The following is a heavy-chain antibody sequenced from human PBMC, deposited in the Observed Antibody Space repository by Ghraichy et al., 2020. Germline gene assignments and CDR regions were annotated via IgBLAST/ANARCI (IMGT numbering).Heavy chain of an antibody. Sequence: GSLRLSCTASRFTFGSFPMNWVRQAPGKGLEWVSAISGSGDSTYYADSVKGRFTVSRDNSKNTLYLQMNSLRAEDTAVYFCAKDLVGSGWFFGMDVWGQGTTVTVSS. D-gene: IGHD6-19*01. CDR3: AKDLVGSGWFFGMDV. V-gene: IGHV3-23*01. CDR2: ISGSGDST. J-gene: IGHJ6*02. CDR1: RFTFGSFP.